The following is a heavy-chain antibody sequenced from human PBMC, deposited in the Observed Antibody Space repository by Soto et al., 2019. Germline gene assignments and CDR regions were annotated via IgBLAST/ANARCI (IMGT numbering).Heavy chain of an antibody. D-gene: IGHD3-10*01. CDR2: IIPIFGTA. CDR1: GGTFSSYA. CDR3: ARGRGYYGSGSYPADYYYYYGMDV. Sequence: QVQLVQSGAEVKKPGSSVKVSCKASGGTFSSYAISWVRQAPGQGLEWMGGIIPIFGTANYAQKFKGRVTITAVKSTSTAYMELSSLRSEDTAVYYCARGRGYYGSGSYPADYYYYYGMDVWGQGTTVTVSS. J-gene: IGHJ6*02. V-gene: IGHV1-69*06.